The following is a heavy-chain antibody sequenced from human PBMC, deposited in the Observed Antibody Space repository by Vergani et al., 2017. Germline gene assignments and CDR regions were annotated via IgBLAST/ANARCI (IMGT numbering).Heavy chain of an antibody. D-gene: IGHD3-10*01. V-gene: IGHV4-30-2*01. J-gene: IGHJ4*02. Sequence: QLQLQESGSGLVKPSQTLSLTCAVSGGSISSGGYSWSWIRQPPGKGLEWIGYIYHSGSTYYNPSLKSRVTISVDRSKNQFSLKLSSVTASDTAVYYCASAYGSGSYVYYFDYWSQGTLVTVSS. CDR3: ASAYGSGSYVYYFDY. CDR1: GGSISSGGYS. CDR2: IYHSGST.